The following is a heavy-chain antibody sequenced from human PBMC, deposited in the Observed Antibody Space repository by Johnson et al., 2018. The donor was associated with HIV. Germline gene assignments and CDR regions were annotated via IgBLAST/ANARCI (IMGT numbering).Heavy chain of an antibody. CDR2: IYSGGST. D-gene: IGHD3-22*01. CDR1: GFTVSSNY. V-gene: IGHV3-66*01. CDR3: ARDPSDYDSSGLALRNDAFDI. Sequence: VQLVESGGGLVQPGGSQRLSCAASGFTVSSNYMSWVRQAPGKGLEWVSVIYSGGSTYYADSVKGRFTISRDNSKNTLYLQMNSLRAEDTAVYYCARDPSDYDSSGLALRNDAFDIWGQGTMVTVSS. J-gene: IGHJ3*02.